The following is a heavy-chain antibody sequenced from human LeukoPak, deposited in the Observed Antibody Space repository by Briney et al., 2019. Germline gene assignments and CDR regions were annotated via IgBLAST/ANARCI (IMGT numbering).Heavy chain of an antibody. J-gene: IGHJ4*02. CDR3: ARDDHYGDYINYYFDY. CDR2: INWNGGST. Sequence: GGSLRLSCAASGFTFDDYGMSWVRQAPGKGLEWVSGINWNGGSTGYADSVKGRFTISRDNAKNSLYLQMNSLRAEDTAVYYCARDDHYGDYINYYFDYWGQGTLVTVSS. CDR1: GFTFDDYG. V-gene: IGHV3-20*04. D-gene: IGHD4-17*01.